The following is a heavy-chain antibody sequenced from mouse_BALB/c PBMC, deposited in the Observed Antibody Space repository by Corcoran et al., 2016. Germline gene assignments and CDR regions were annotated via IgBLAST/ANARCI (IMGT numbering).Heavy chain of an antibody. D-gene: IGHD1-2*01. J-gene: IGHJ2*01. CDR3: ATLLRPFDY. V-gene: IGHV3-6*02. CDR1: GYSITSGYY. Sequence: DVQLQESGPGLVKPSQSLFLTCSVTGYSITSGYYWNWIRQFPGNKLEWMGYISYDGSNNYNPSLKNRISITRDTSKNQFFLKLNSVTTEDTATYYCATLLRPFDYWGQGTTLTVSS. CDR2: ISYDGSN.